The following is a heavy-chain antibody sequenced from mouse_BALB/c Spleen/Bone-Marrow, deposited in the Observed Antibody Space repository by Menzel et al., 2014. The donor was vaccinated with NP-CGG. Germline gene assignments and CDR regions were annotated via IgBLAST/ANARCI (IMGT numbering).Heavy chain of an antibody. J-gene: IGHJ3*01. CDR3: ARPHYYGSSWFAY. Sequence: EVQLVESGGGLVKPGGSLKLSCAASGFTFSSYAMSWVRQTPEKRLEWVATISSGGSYTHYPDSVKGRFTISRDNAKNTLYLQMSSLRSEDTAMYYCARPHYYGSSWFAYWGQGTLVTVSA. CDR1: GFTFSSYA. D-gene: IGHD1-1*01. V-gene: IGHV5-9-3*01. CDR2: ISSGGSYT.